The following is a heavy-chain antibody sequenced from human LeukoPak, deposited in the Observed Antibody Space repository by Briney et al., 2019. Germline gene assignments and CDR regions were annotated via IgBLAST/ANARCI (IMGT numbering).Heavy chain of an antibody. V-gene: IGHV4-34*01. Sequence: TPSETLSLTCAVYGGSFSGYYWSWIRQPPGKGLEWIGEINHSGSTNYNPSHKSRVTISVDTSKNQFSLKLSSVTAADTAVYYCARQAMTTVVNVAFDIWGQGTMVTVSS. J-gene: IGHJ3*02. CDR1: GGSFSGYY. D-gene: IGHD4-23*01. CDR3: ARQAMTTVVNVAFDI. CDR2: INHSGST.